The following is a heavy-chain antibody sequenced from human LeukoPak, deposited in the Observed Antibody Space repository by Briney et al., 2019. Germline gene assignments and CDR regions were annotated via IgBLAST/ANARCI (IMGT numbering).Heavy chain of an antibody. V-gene: IGHV1-69*04. CDR1: GGTFSSYA. Sequence: ASVKVSCKASGGTFSSYAISWVRQAPGQGLEWMGRIIPILGIANYAQKFQGRVTITADKSTSTAYMELSSLRSEDTAVCYRARDRVRYYDSSGYYNYYYGMDVWGQGTTVTVSS. J-gene: IGHJ6*02. CDR2: IIPILGIA. CDR3: ARDRVRYYDSSGYYNYYYGMDV. D-gene: IGHD3-22*01.